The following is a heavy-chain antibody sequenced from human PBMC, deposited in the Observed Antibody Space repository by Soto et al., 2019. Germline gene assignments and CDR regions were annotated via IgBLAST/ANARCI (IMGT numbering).Heavy chain of an antibody. CDR1: GHTFTTYG. Sequence: ASVKVSCKPSGHTFTTYGFHWVRQAPGQGLEWMGWITAYNGNTNYAQKFQGRVTMTTDTSTSTAYMELSSLRSDDSAVYYCVLGRTLPVYASGFRGQGPLVTVSS. CDR3: VLGRTLPVYASGF. J-gene: IGHJ4*02. V-gene: IGHV1-18*01. CDR2: ITAYNGNT. D-gene: IGHD2-8*01.